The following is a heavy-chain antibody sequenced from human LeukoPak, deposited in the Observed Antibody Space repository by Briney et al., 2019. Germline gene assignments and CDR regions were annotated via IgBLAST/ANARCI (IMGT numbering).Heavy chain of an antibody. D-gene: IGHD5-18*01. CDR3: ARRGYSYGYLRSFDY. Sequence: GESLKISCKGSGYSFTSYWIGWVRQMPGKGLEWMGIIYPGDSDTRYSPSFQGQVTFSADKSISTAYLQWSSLKASDTAMYYCARRGYSYGYLRSFDYWGQGTLVTVSS. CDR2: IYPGDSDT. V-gene: IGHV5-51*01. J-gene: IGHJ4*02. CDR1: GYSFTSYW.